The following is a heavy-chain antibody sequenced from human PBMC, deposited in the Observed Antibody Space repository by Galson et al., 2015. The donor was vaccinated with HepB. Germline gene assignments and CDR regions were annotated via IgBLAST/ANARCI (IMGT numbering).Heavy chain of an antibody. CDR1: GGSISSSNW. D-gene: IGHD2-15*01. V-gene: IGHV4-4*02. J-gene: IGHJ6*02. Sequence: SATLSLTCAVSGGSISSSNWWSWVRQPPGKGLEWIGEIHHSGTTIYNPSLKSRLTISIDKSQNRFSLNLNSVTAADTAVYYCARLPPPADYYDYGMDVWGQGTTVTVSS. CDR2: IHHSGTT. CDR3: ARLPPPADYYDYGMDV.